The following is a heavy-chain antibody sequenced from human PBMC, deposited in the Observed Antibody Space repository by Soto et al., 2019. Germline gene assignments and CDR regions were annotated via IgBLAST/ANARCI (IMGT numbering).Heavy chain of an antibody. Sequence: QVQLQESGPGLVKPSETLSLTCSVSGGSISSYYWSWIRQPAGKGLEWIGRIQGSGNTNYNPSLKIRVTRSGDTSNNQFSLKLSSVTAADTAVYYCARSGGSFNFDYWGQGTLVTVSS. D-gene: IGHD1-26*01. CDR3: ARSGGSFNFDY. J-gene: IGHJ4*02. CDR2: IQGSGNT. V-gene: IGHV4-4*07. CDR1: GGSISSYY.